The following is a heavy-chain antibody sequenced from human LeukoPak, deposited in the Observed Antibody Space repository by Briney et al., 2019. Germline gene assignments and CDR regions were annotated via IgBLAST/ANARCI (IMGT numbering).Heavy chain of an antibody. J-gene: IGHJ4*02. CDR1: GFTFRNSA. CDR3: AKDRLVHDS. V-gene: IGHV3-23*01. CDR2: ISDSGGKT. Sequence: GGSLRLSCAASGFTFRNSAMSWVRQAPGKGPEWVSGISDSGGKTYYSDSVKGRFTISRDNSKNTLYLQMNSLRGDDTAVYYCAKDRLVHDSWGQGTLVTVSS. D-gene: IGHD6-13*01.